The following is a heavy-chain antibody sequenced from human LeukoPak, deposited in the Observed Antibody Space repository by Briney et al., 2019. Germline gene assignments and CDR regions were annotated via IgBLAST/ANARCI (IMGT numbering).Heavy chain of an antibody. CDR2: IIPILGIA. V-gene: IGHV1-69*04. CDR1: GGTFSSYA. J-gene: IGHJ4*02. D-gene: IGHD5-24*01. Sequence: GASVEVSCKASGGTFSSYAISWVRQAPGQGLEWMGRIIPILGIANYAQKFQGRVTITADKSTSTAYMELSSLRSEDTAVYYCARVEMATIYFDYWGQGTLVTVSS. CDR3: ARVEMATIYFDY.